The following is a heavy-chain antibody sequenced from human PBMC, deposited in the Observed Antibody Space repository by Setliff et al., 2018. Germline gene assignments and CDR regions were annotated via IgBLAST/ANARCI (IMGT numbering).Heavy chain of an antibody. Sequence: SGGSLRLSCAASGFTFSSYSMNWVRQAPGKGLEWVSSISSSSSYIYYADSVKGRFTISRDNAKNSLYLQMNSLRAEDTAVYYCTTDPSPTFGGVLGAAFDLWGQGTMVTVSS. J-gene: IGHJ3*01. V-gene: IGHV3-21*01. CDR2: ISSSSSYI. CDR1: GFTFSSYS. D-gene: IGHD3-16*01. CDR3: TTDPSPTFGGVLGAAFDL.